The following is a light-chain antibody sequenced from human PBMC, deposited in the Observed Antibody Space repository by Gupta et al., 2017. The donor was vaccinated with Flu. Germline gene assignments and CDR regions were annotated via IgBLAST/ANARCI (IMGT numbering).Light chain of an antibody. Sequence: SLGERATINCKSSQSVFYRPNNKNYLAWYQQKPGQPPKLLIYWASTRESGVPDRFSGSGSGTDFTLTISSLQAEDVAVYYCQQYDSTPYTFGQGTKLEI. CDR1: QSVFYRPNNKNY. V-gene: IGKV4-1*01. J-gene: IGKJ2*01. CDR3: QQYDSTPYT. CDR2: WAS.